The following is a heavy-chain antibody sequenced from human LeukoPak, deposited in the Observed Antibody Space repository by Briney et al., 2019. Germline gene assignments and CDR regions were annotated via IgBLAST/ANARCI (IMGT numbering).Heavy chain of an antibody. V-gene: IGHV4-4*06. CDR3: ARAVAGGSGLDY. J-gene: IGHJ4*02. D-gene: IGHD6-19*01. Sequence: KSRVTMSVDTSKNQLSLNVSSVTAADTAVYYCARAVAGGSGLDYWGQGTLVTVSS.